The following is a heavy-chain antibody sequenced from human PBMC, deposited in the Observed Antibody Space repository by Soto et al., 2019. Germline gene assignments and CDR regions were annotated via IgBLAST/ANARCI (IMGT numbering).Heavy chain of an antibody. J-gene: IGHJ6*02. V-gene: IGHV4-30-2*01. D-gene: IGHD3-10*01. CDR2: IYHSGST. Sequence: QLQLQESGSGLVKPSQTLSLTCAVSGGSISSGGYSWSWIRQPPGKGLEWIGYIYHSGSTYYNPSLKSRVTMSVDRPKNQFSLKLSSVTAADTAVYYCARGHYYGSGSPDVWGQGTTVTVSS. CDR3: ARGHYYGSGSPDV. CDR1: GGSISSGGYS.